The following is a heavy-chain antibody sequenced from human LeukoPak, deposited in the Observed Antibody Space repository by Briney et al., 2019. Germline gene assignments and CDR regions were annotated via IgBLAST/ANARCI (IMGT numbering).Heavy chain of an antibody. CDR2: VYYTGST. D-gene: IGHD2-15*01. V-gene: IGHV4-59*01. CDR3: AREGYCSDGSCSGAFDI. CDR1: GGSLNNYY. Sequence: SETLSLTCTVSGGSLNNYYWSWIRQPPGRGLEWIGYVYYTGSTNYSPSLKSRVTISLDTSKNHFSLKLRSVTAADTAVYYCAREGYCSDGSCSGAFDIWGQGTMVAVSS. J-gene: IGHJ3*02.